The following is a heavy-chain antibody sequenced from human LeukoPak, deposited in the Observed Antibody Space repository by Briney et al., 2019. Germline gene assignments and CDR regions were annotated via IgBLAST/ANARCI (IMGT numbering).Heavy chain of an antibody. CDR2: KCYSGRT. J-gene: IGHJ4*02. Sequence: PSETLSLTCTVSGGSICSYSCSWSRQPQGEGMEWNGHKCYSGRTNYDPSLKCRVTISVATSKSQFSLRLISVTAADTAVYYCARHYCDYWSDCWGHFDYWGQGALVTVSS. CDR1: GGSICSYS. CDR3: ARHYCDYWSDCWGHFDY. D-gene: IGHD3-3*01. V-gene: IGHV4-59*08.